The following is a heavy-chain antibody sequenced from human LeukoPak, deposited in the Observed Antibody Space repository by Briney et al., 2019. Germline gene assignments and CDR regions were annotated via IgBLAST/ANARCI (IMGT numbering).Heavy chain of an antibody. D-gene: IGHD3-10*01. J-gene: IGHJ4*02. CDR3: ASDLRMVRGVGGY. CDR1: GFTLSSYW. V-gene: IGHV3-7*01. CDR2: IKQDGSEK. Sequence: GGSLRLSCAASGFTLSSYWMSWVRQAPGKGLEWVANIKQDGSEKYYVDSVKGRYTTARDNAKNSLYLQMNSLRAEDTAVYYCASDLRMVRGVGGYWGQGTLVTVSS.